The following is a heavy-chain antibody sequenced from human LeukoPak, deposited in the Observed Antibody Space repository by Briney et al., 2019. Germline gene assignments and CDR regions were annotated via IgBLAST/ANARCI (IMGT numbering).Heavy chain of an antibody. Sequence: GGSLRLSCAASGFTFSSYSMNWVRQAPGKGLEWVSSISSSSSYIYYADSVKGRFTISRDNAKNSLYLQMNSLRAEDTAVYYCARDVERLAQMPYYFDYWGQGTLVTISS. CDR2: ISSSSSYI. J-gene: IGHJ4*02. CDR3: ARDVERLAQMPYYFDY. D-gene: IGHD1-1*01. CDR1: GFTFSSYS. V-gene: IGHV3-21*01.